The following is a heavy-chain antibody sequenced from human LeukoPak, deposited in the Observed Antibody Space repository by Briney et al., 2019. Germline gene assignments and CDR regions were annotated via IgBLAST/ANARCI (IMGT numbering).Heavy chain of an antibody. CDR1: GGSFSGYY. V-gene: IGHV4-34*01. D-gene: IGHD2-2*03. CDR2: FNHSGCT. Sequence: PSEPLSLTCGVYGGSFSGYYWSWMRQPPGKGVEWLGEFNHSGCTNYNPSLKSRVTISVDTSKNQFSLKLSSVTAADTAVYYCARGAGYCSSTSCYFDYWGQGTLVTVSS. J-gene: IGHJ4*02. CDR3: ARGAGYCSSTSCYFDY.